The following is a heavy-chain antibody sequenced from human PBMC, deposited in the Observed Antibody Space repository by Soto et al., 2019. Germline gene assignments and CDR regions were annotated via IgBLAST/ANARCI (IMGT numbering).Heavy chain of an antibody. V-gene: IGHV1-2*02. J-gene: IGHJ4*02. CDR1: GYTFTDYY. CDR2: INPKTGGT. Sequence: QVQLVQSGAEVRKPGASVKVSCKASGYTFTDYYMHWVRQAPGQGLEWMGWINPKTGGTNYVQKFQGRVTMTRDTSITTDYMELSRLRSDDTAVYYCARDVVGSDYFDSWGQGTLVTVSS. D-gene: IGHD1-26*01. CDR3: ARDVVGSDYFDS.